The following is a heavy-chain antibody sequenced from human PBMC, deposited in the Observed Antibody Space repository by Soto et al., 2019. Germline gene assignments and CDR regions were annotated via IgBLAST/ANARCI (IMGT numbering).Heavy chain of an antibody. CDR3: ARALALFTPDDAFDI. Sequence: QVQLVQSGAEVKKPGSSVKVSCKASGGTFSSYAISWVRQAPGQGLEWMGGIIPIFGTANYAQKLQGRVTITADESTSTAYMELSSLRSEVTAVYYSARALALFTPDDAFDIWGQGTMLTVSS. J-gene: IGHJ3*02. CDR1: GGTFSSYA. D-gene: IGHD2-15*01. CDR2: IIPIFGTA. V-gene: IGHV1-69*12.